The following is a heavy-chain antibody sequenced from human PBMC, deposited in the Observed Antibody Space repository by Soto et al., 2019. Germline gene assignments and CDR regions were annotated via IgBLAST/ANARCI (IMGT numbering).Heavy chain of an antibody. D-gene: IGHD4-17*01. Sequence: SVKVSCKASGGTFSSYAISWVRQAPGQGLEWMGGIIPIFGTANYAQKFQGRVTITADESTSTAYMELSSLRSEDTAVYYCARADTTAVTASYYYYGMDVWGQGTTVTVSS. CDR2: IIPIFGTA. CDR1: GGTFSSYA. CDR3: ARADTTAVTASYYYYGMDV. J-gene: IGHJ6*02. V-gene: IGHV1-69*13.